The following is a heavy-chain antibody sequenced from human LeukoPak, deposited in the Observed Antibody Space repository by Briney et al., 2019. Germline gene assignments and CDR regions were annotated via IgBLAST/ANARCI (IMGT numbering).Heavy chain of an antibody. Sequence: GRSLRLSCAASGFTFSSYAMSWVRQAPGKGLEWVSAISGSGGSTYYADSVKGRFTISRDNSKNTLYLQMNSLRAEDTAVYYCAKDPGSSSFLYYFDYWGQGTLVTVSS. D-gene: IGHD6-6*01. J-gene: IGHJ4*02. CDR1: GFTFSSYA. CDR2: ISGSGGST. V-gene: IGHV3-23*01. CDR3: AKDPGSSSFLYYFDY.